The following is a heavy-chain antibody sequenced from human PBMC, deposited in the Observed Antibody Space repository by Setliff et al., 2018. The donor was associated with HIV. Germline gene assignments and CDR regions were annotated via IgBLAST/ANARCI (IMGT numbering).Heavy chain of an antibody. CDR2: INHSGST. J-gene: IGHJ6*03. CDR3: NIYYYYYMDV. CDR1: GGSISTNNFF. V-gene: IGHV4-39*07. Sequence: SETLSLTCTVSGGSISTNNFFWGWIRQPPGKGLEWIGEINHSGSTNYNPSLKSRVTISVDTSKNQFSLKLSSVTAADTAVYYCNIYYYYYMDVWGKGTTVTVSS.